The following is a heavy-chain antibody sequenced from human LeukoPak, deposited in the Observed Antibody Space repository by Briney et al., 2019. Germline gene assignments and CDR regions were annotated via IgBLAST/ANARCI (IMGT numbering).Heavy chain of an antibody. CDR3: ARPDSHLSAFDI. J-gene: IGHJ3*02. Sequence: SEILSLTCSVSGGSISTYYWSWIRQPPGKGLEWIAYISDSGSTRYRPSLRGRLSISMDKSKNMFSLKLNSVTAADTAVYYCARPDSHLSAFDIWGQGTKVTVS. V-gene: IGHV4-59*08. CDR1: GGSISTYY. D-gene: IGHD2-15*01. CDR2: ISDSGST.